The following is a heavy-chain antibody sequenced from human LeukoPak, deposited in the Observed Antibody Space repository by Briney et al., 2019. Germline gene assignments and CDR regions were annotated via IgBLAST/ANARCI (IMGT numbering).Heavy chain of an antibody. CDR2: ISNTGGST. D-gene: IGHD6-13*01. J-gene: IGHJ6*03. V-gene: IGHV3-23*01. CDR1: GFTFSNYA. CDR3: AKGWYYYYYMDV. Sequence: PGGSLRLSCAASGFTFSNYAMNWVRQAPGKGLEWVSGISNTGGSTYYADSVKGRFTISRDNSMNTLYLQMNSLRAEDTAAYYCAKGWYYYYYMDVWGKGTTVTVSS.